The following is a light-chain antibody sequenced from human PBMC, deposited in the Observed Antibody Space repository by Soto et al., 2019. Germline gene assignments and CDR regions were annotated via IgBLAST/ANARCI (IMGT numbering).Light chain of an antibody. J-gene: IGKJ3*01. CDR3: QQASSFPFT. CDR2: AAS. V-gene: IGKV1-12*01. Sequence: DIQMTQSPSSVSASVGDRVTISCRASQRIANWVAWYQQKPGKAPHLLIYAASTLQSGAPSRFSGSGSGTDFIFNFSSLQPEDSATYYCQQASSFPFTFGPGTKVDV. CDR1: QRIANW.